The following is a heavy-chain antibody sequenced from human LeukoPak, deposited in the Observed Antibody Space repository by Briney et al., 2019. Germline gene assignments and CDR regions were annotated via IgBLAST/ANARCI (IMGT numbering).Heavy chain of an antibody. CDR3: ARLRYYYYYYMDV. Sequence: ASETLSLTCAVSGYSISSGYYWGWIRQPPGKGLEWIGSIYHSGSTYYDPSLKSRVTISVDTSKNQFSLKLSSVTAADTAVYYCARLRYYYYYYMDVWGKGTMVTVSS. CDR2: IYHSGST. J-gene: IGHJ6*03. V-gene: IGHV4-38-2*01. CDR1: GYSISSGYY. D-gene: IGHD4-17*01.